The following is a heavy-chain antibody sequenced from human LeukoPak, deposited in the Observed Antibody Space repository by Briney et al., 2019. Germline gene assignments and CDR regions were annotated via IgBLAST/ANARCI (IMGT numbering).Heavy chain of an antibody. D-gene: IGHD3-10*01. CDR1: GGTFSSYA. V-gene: IGHV1-69*13. CDR2: IIPIFGTA. Sequence: SVKVSCEASGGTFSSYAISWVRQAPGQGLEWMGGIIPIFGTANYAQKFQGRVTITADESTSTAYMELSSLRSEDTAVYYCARVDGELWFGELSIDYWGQGTLVTVSS. J-gene: IGHJ4*02. CDR3: ARVDGELWFGELSIDY.